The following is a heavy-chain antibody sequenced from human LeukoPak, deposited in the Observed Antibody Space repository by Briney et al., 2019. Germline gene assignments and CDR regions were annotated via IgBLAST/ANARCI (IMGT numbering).Heavy chain of an antibody. D-gene: IGHD3-10*01. Sequence: SETLSLTCAVYGGSFSGYYWSWIRQPPGKGLEWIGEINHSGSTNYNPSLKSRVTISVDTSKNQFSLKLSSVTAADTAVYYCARRGVGNKDYWGQGTLVTVSS. J-gene: IGHJ4*02. CDR2: INHSGST. CDR1: GGSFSGYY. CDR3: ARRGVGNKDY. V-gene: IGHV4-34*01.